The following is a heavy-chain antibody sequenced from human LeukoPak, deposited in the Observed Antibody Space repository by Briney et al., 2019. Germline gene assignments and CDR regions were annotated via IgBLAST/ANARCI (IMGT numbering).Heavy chain of an antibody. V-gene: IGHV4-39*07. D-gene: IGHD3-10*01. Sequence: PSETLSLTCTVSGGSISSSSYYWGWIRQPPGKGLEWIGSIYYSGSTYYNPSLKSRVTISLDTSKNQFSLKLSSVTAADTAVYYCAKSLYGSGSYYNWFDPWGQGTLVTVSS. CDR3: AKSLYGSGSYYNWFDP. CDR1: GGSISSSSYY. CDR2: IYYSGST. J-gene: IGHJ5*02.